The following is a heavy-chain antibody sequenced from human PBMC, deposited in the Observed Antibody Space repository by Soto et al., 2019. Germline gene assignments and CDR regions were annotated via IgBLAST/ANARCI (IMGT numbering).Heavy chain of an antibody. CDR1: GFAFSDYY. V-gene: IGHV3-11*05. D-gene: IGHD3-16*01. CDR2: LSNSGTYT. J-gene: IGHJ4*02. CDR3: ARDQYVFDY. Sequence: VQLVQSGGGLVKPGGSLTLSCAASGFAFSDYYMTWIRQAPGKGLEWISSLSNSGTYTNYADSVKGRFITSRDNAKNSLFLHLNGLRAEGTAVYFCARDQYVFDYWGQGALVTVSS.